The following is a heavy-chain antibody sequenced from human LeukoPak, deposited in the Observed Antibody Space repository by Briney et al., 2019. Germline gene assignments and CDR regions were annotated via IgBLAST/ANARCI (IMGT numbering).Heavy chain of an antibody. D-gene: IGHD3-3*01. CDR3: ARGNYDFWSGKRGFDP. J-gene: IGHJ5*02. V-gene: IGHV4-34*01. CDR2: INHSGST. Sequence: SETLSLTCAVYGVSFSGYYWSWIRQPPGKGLEWLGEINHSGSTNYNPSLKSRVTISVDTSKNQFSLKLSSVTAADTAVYYCARGNYDFWSGKRGFDPWGQGTLVTVSS. CDR1: GVSFSGYY.